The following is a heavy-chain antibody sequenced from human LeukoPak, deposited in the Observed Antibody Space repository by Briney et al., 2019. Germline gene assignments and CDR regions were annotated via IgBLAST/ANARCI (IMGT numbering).Heavy chain of an antibody. CDR3: ARVYYDGPLDY. Sequence: GGSLRLSCAASGFTFSSYWMHWVRQAPGKGLVWVSRLNSDGSSTSYADSAKGRFTISRDNAKNTLYLQMNSLRAEDTAVYYCARVYYDGPLDYWGQGTLVTVSS. CDR1: GFTFSSYW. CDR2: LNSDGSST. J-gene: IGHJ4*02. V-gene: IGHV3-74*01. D-gene: IGHD3-22*01.